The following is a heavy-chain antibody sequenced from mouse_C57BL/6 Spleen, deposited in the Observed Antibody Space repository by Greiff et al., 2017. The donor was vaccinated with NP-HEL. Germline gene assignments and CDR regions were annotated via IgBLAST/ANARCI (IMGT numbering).Heavy chain of an antibody. V-gene: IGHV1-26*01. CDR3: ARSEYYGSSPTTFAY. J-gene: IGHJ3*01. D-gene: IGHD1-1*01. CDR2: INPNNGGT. CDR1: GYTFTDYY. Sequence: EVQLQQSGPELVKPGASVKISCKASGYTFTDYYMNWVKQSHGKSLEWIGDINPNNGGTSYNQKFKGKATLTVDKSSSTAYMELRSLTSEDSADYYCARSEYYGSSPTTFAYWGQGTLVTVSA.